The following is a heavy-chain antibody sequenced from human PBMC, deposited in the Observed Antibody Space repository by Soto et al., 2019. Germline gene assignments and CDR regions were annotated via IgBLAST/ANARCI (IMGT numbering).Heavy chain of an antibody. CDR1: GYSFTSYW. V-gene: IGHV5-51*01. D-gene: IGHD5-12*01. CDR3: ARATQDGYNFDAFDI. Sequence: GESLKISCKGSGYSFTSYWIGWVRQMPGKGLEWMGIIYPGDSDTRYSPSFQGQVTISADKSISTAYLQWSSLKASDTAMYYCARATQDGYNFDAFDIWGQGTMVTVSS. J-gene: IGHJ3*02. CDR2: IYPGDSDT.